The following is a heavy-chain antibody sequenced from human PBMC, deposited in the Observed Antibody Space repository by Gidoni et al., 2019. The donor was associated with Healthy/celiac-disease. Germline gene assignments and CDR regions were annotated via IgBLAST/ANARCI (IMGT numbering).Heavy chain of an antibody. CDR3: AGPKTYYYDSSGLGAGGLFDY. CDR1: GGSISSSSYY. CDR2: IYYSGST. V-gene: IGHV4-39*01. J-gene: IGHJ4*02. D-gene: IGHD3-22*01. Sequence: QLQLQESGPGLVKPSETLSLTCTVSGGSISSSSYYWGWIRQPPGKGLEWIGSIYYSGSTYYNPSLKSRVTISVDTSKNQFSLKLSSVTAADTAVYYCAGPKTYYYDSSGLGAGGLFDYWGQGTLVTVSS.